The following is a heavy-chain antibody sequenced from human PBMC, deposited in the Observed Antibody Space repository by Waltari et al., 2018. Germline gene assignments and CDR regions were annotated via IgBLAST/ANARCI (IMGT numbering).Heavy chain of an antibody. CDR2: IYHSGST. Sequence: QVQLQESGPGLVKPSETLSLTCAVSGYSISSGSYWGWIRQPPGKGLEWIGSIYHSGSTYYNPSLKSRVTISVDTSKNQFSLKLSSVTAADTAVYYCARNYDFWSGFNAFDIWGQGTMVTVSS. CDR3: ARNYDFWSGFNAFDI. D-gene: IGHD3-3*01. J-gene: IGHJ3*02. V-gene: IGHV4-38-2*01. CDR1: GYSISSGSY.